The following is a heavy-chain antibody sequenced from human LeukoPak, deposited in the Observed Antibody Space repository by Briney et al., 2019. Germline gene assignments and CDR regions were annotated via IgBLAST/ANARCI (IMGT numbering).Heavy chain of an antibody. Sequence: SETLSLTCTVSGVSISSYYWSWIRQPPGKGLEWLGYIYYSGSTNYNPSLKSRVTISVDTSKNQFSLKLSSVTAADTAVYYCARAVGTDGYNLWVYWGQGTLVTVSS. CDR3: ARAVGTDGYNLWVY. V-gene: IGHV4-59*12. CDR2: IYYSGST. D-gene: IGHD5-24*01. J-gene: IGHJ4*02. CDR1: GVSISSYY.